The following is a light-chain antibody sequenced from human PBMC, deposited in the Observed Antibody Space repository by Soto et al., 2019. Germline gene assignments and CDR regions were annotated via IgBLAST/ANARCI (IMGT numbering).Light chain of an antibody. CDR2: VGTGGIVG. V-gene: IGLV9-49*01. J-gene: IGLJ1*01. CDR3: GADHSSGSNFVYV. Sequence: QSVLTQPPSASASLGASVTLTCTLSSGYSNYKVDWYQQRPGKGPRFVMRVGTGGIVGSKGDGIPDRFSVLGSGLNRYLTIKNIQEEDESDYHCGADHSSGSNFVYVFGTGTRSPS. CDR1: SGYSNYK.